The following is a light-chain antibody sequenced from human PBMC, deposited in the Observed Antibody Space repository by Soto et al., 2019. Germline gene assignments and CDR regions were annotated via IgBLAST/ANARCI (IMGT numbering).Light chain of an antibody. V-gene: IGKV1-5*01. CDR2: DVS. CDR1: QSISGW. CDR3: QQYHDYWT. J-gene: IGKJ1*01. Sequence: DIQMTQSPSTLSASIGDRVTITCRASQSISGWLAWYQQKPGKAPKLLISDVSSLESGVPSRFSDSGSGTEFTLTISSLQPDDFAVYYCQQYHDYWTFGPGTKVEVK.